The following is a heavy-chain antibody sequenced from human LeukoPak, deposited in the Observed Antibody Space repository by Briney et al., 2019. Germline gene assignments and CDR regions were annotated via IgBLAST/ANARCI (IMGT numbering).Heavy chain of an antibody. Sequence: GGSLRLSCAASGFTFSSYGMHWVRQAPGKGLEWVAFIRYDGSNKYYADSVKGRFTISRDNSKNTLYLQMNSLRAEDTAVYYCAKNPYDSSGYYYSYFDYWGQGTPVTVSS. J-gene: IGHJ4*02. CDR2: IRYDGSNK. D-gene: IGHD3-22*01. V-gene: IGHV3-30*02. CDR3: AKNPYDSSGYYYSYFDY. CDR1: GFTFSSYG.